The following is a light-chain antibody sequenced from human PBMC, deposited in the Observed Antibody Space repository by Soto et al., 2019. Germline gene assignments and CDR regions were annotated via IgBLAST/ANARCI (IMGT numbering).Light chain of an antibody. V-gene: IGKV1-5*01. Sequence: DIQMTQSPSTLSASVGDRVTITCRASQSISSWLAWYQQKPGKAPKLLIYDASSLESGVPSRFSGSGSGTEFTRTISSLQPDDFATYYCQQYNSYTRTFGQGTKGEIK. CDR3: QQYNSYTRT. CDR2: DAS. J-gene: IGKJ1*01. CDR1: QSISSW.